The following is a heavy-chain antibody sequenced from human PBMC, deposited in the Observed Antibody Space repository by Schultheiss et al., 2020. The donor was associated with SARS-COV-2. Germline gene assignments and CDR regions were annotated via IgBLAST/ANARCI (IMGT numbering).Heavy chain of an antibody. CDR2: INHSGST. CDR3: ARDPGCSGGSCYSVHNWFDP. Sequence: SETLSLTCAVYGGSFSGYYWSWIRQPPGKGLEWIGEINHSGSTNYNPSLKSRVTISVDTSKNQFSLKLSSVTAADTAVYFCARDPGCSGGSCYSVHNWFDPWGQGTLVTVSS. V-gene: IGHV4-34*01. J-gene: IGHJ5*02. CDR1: GGSFSGYY. D-gene: IGHD2-15*01.